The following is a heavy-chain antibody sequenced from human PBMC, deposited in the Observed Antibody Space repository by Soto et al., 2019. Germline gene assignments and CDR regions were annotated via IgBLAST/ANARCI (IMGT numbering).Heavy chain of an antibody. Sequence: QVQLVQSGAEVKKPGSSVKVSCKASGDTFNFYTINWVRQAPGLGLEWMGRFNPILSFSNSALKFQGRVTLTADKSTRTAYMVLSSLRSEDTAIYYCATSFGSGSRAFDYCGQGALVTVSS. CDR3: ATSFGSGSRAFDY. J-gene: IGHJ4*02. CDR2: FNPILSFS. V-gene: IGHV1-69*02. D-gene: IGHD3-10*01. CDR1: GDTFNFYT.